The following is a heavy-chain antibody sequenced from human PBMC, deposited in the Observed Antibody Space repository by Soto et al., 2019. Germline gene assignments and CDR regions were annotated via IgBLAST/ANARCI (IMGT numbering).Heavy chain of an antibody. J-gene: IGHJ4*02. Sequence: QVQLVESGGGVVQPGRSLRLSCAASGFTFSSYGMHWVRQAPGKGLEWVAVISYDGSNKYYADSVKGRFTISRDNXKNTLYLKMNSLRAEDTAVYYCAKGLMLELLPFDYWGQGTLVTVSS. CDR1: GFTFSSYG. V-gene: IGHV3-30*18. CDR2: ISYDGSNK. CDR3: AKGLMLELLPFDY. D-gene: IGHD1-26*01.